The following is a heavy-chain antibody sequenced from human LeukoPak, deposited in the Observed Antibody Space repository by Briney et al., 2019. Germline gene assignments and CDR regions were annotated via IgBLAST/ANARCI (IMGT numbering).Heavy chain of an antibody. J-gene: IGHJ6*02. Sequence: ASVKVSCKASGYTFTTLDINWVRQATGQGLEWMGWINPKSGYTGYAQKFQGRVTITRDTSTSTAYMELSSLRSEDTAVYYCARAPGGEMANNYGLDVWGQGTTVAVSS. CDR2: INPKSGYT. CDR1: GYTFTTLD. CDR3: ARAPGGEMANNYGLDV. D-gene: IGHD5-24*01. V-gene: IGHV1-8*03.